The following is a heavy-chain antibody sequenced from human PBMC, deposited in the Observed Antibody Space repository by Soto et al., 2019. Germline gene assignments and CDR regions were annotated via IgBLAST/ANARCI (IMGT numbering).Heavy chain of an antibody. D-gene: IGHD5-12*01. V-gene: IGHV1-18*01. Sequence: QVQLVQSGAEVKKPGASVKVSCKASGYTFTRSGISWVRQAPGQGLEWMGWISTYNGDTNYAQTFQGRVTMTTDTSTSTAYMELRSLRSDDTDVYYCAREGVAPYYYYGMDVWGQGTPVTVSS. J-gene: IGHJ6*02. CDR3: AREGVAPYYYYGMDV. CDR1: GYTFTRSG. CDR2: ISTYNGDT.